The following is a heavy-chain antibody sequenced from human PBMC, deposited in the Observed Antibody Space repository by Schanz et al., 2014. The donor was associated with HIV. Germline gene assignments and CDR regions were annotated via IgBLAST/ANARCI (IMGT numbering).Heavy chain of an antibody. J-gene: IGHJ4*02. CDR1: GFTFSSYA. CDR2: ISGSGGSP. CDR3: AKPEYDSRGNSQSHFDY. D-gene: IGHD3-22*01. V-gene: IGHV3-23*01. Sequence: EVQLLESGGGLAQPGGSLRLSCAASGFTFSSYAMSWVRQAPGKGLEWVSTISGSGGSPYYADSVNGRFTISRDNSKNTLYLQMTTLRTEDTAVYYCAKPEYDSRGNSQSHFDYWGQGTLVTVSS.